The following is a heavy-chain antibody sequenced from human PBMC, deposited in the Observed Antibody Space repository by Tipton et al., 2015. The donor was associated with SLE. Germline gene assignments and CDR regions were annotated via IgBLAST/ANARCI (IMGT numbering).Heavy chain of an antibody. CDR2: IYYSGST. J-gene: IGHJ2*01. V-gene: IGHV4-61*05. CDR1: GGSISSSSYY. Sequence: TLSLTCTVSGGSISSSSYYWGWIRQPPGKGLEWIGYIYYSGSTNYNPSLKSRVTISVDTSKNQFSLKLSSVTAADTAVYYCARPVGKLLRGGYFDLWGRGTLVTVSS. D-gene: IGHD2-15*01. CDR3: ARPVGKLLRGGYFDL.